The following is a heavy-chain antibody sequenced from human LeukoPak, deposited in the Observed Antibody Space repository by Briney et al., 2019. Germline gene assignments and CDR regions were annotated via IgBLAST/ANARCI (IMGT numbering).Heavy chain of an antibody. D-gene: IGHD3-22*01. V-gene: IGHV4-59*01. Sequence: SETLSLTCTVSGGSISSYYWSWIRQPPGKGLEWIGYIYYSGSTNYNPSLKSRVTISVDTSKNQFSLKLSSVTAADTAVYYCARELYYYDSSGPVNWFDPWGQGTRVTVSS. CDR1: GGSISSYY. J-gene: IGHJ5*02. CDR2: IYYSGST. CDR3: ARELYYYDSSGPVNWFDP.